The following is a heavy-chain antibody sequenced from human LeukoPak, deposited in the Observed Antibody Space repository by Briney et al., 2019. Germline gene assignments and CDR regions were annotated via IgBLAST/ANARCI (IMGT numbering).Heavy chain of an antibody. D-gene: IGHD3-16*02. CDR3: AKAPPPAIVPFDY. V-gene: IGHV3-11*01. J-gene: IGHJ4*02. CDR2: ISSSGSTI. Sequence: GGSLRLSCAASGFTFSDYYMSWIRQAPGKGLEWVSYISSSGSTIYYADSVKGRFTISRDNSKNTLYLQMNSLRAEDTAVYYCAKAPPPAIVPFDYWGQGTLVTVSS. CDR1: GFTFSDYY.